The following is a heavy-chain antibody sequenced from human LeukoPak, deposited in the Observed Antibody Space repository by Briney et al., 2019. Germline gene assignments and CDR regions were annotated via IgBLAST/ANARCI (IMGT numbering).Heavy chain of an antibody. D-gene: IGHD3-3*01. J-gene: IGHJ3*02. Sequence: GESLKISCKGSGYSFTSYWIGWVRQMPGKGLEWMGIIYPGDSDTRYSPSFQGQVTISADKSISTAYLQWSSLKASDTAMYYCARPTYYDFWSGQLSDAFDIWGRGTMVTVSS. V-gene: IGHV5-51*01. CDR3: ARPTYYDFWSGQLSDAFDI. CDR1: GYSFTSYW. CDR2: IYPGDSDT.